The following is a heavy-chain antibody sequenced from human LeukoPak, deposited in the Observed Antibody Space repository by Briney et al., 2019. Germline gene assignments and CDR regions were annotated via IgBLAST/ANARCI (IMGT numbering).Heavy chain of an antibody. Sequence: GRSLILSCAASGFTFSSYAMHWVRQAPGKGLEWVAVISYDGSNKYYADSVKGRFTISRDNSKNTLYLQMNSLRAEDTAVYYCAGEWYSGYWGQGTLVTVSS. D-gene: IGHD6-13*01. CDR1: GFTFSSYA. V-gene: IGHV3-30-3*01. CDR2: ISYDGSNK. J-gene: IGHJ4*02. CDR3: AGEWYSGY.